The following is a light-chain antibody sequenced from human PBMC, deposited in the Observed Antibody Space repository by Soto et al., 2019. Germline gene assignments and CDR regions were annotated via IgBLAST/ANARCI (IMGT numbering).Light chain of an antibody. CDR3: AVGEDSLNVHV. V-gene: IGLV1-44*01. J-gene: IGLJ1*01. CDR2: TND. CDR1: SSKIGTSS. Sequence: QSVLTQPPSASGTPGQTVTISCSGSSSKIGTSSVHWYKHLPGTAPKPLIYTNDQRPSGVPDRFSGSKSGTSASLAISGFQSEDEADYSCAVGEDSLNVHVFGAGTKVTVL.